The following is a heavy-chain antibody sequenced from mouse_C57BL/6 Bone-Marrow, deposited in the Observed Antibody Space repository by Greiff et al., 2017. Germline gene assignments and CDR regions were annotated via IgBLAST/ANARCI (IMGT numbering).Heavy chain of an antibody. J-gene: IGHJ2*01. CDR1: GFTFSSYA. Sequence: EVQRVESGGGLVKPGGSLKLSCAASGFTFSSYAMSWVRQTPEKRLEWVATISDGGSYTYYPDKVKGRFTVSRDNAKNNLYLQMRHLKSEDTAMYYCSSTFYFDYWGQGTTLTVSS. CDR2: ISDGGSYT. CDR3: SSTFYFDY. V-gene: IGHV5-4*01.